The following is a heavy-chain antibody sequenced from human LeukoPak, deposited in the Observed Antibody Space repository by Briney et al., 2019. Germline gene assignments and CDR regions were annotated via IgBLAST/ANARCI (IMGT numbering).Heavy chain of an antibody. J-gene: IGHJ6*02. CDR2: IKEDGSEK. CDR3: ATGPTIFGVIITHSYYYGMHI. Sequence: QAGGSLRLSCAATGFTFSSYWMTWVRQAPGKGLEWVANIKEDGSEKYYVDSVKGRITISRDNSKNTLYLQMNSLRAEDTAVYHCATGPTIFGVIITHSYYYGMHIWGQGTTVTVSS. D-gene: IGHD3-3*01. V-gene: IGHV3-7*03. CDR1: GFTFSSYW.